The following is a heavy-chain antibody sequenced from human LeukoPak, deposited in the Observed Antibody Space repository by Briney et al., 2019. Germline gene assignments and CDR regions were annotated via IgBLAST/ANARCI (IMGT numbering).Heavy chain of an antibody. J-gene: IGHJ4*02. V-gene: IGHV1-8*01. CDR3: ATLAGVTAAGFDY. CDR1: GYTFTSYD. Sequence: ASVKVSCKASGYTFTSYDINWVRQATGQGLKWMGWMNPNRGNTGYAQKFQGRVTMTRNTSISTAYMELSSLRSEDTAVYYCATLAGVTAAGFDYWGQGTLVTVSS. CDR2: MNPNRGNT. D-gene: IGHD2-21*02.